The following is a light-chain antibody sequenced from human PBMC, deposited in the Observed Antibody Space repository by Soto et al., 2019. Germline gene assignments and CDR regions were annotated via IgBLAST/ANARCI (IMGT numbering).Light chain of an antibody. V-gene: IGKV1-12*01. Sequence: DLQMTQSPSSVSASVGDRVTITCRASQGIGSWLAWYQQKPGKAPKLLIYDASILQSGVPSRFSGTGSGTDFTLTIRSLQPEDFATYYCQQAFRWTFGQGTKVDIK. CDR3: QQAFRWT. CDR1: QGIGSW. CDR2: DAS. J-gene: IGKJ1*01.